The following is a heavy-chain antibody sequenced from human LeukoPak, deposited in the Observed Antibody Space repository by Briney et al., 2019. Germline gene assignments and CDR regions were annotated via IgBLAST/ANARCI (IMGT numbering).Heavy chain of an antibody. D-gene: IGHD6-13*01. CDR3: ARDQGSLTRSWYTGY. Sequence: GASVKVSCKASGYTFTGYHIHWVGQAPGQGLDGMGRINPYSGDTNLAQKLQGRVTMTRDTSITTAYMDLSSLTPDDTAVYFCARDQGSLTRSWYTGYWGQGTQVTVSS. CDR2: INPYSGDT. V-gene: IGHV1-2*06. J-gene: IGHJ4*02. CDR1: GYTFTGYH.